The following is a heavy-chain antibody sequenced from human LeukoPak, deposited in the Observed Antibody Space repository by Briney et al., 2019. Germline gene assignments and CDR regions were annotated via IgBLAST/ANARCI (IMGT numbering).Heavy chain of an antibody. D-gene: IGHD2-2*01. Sequence: GGSLRLSCAASGFSFNGYWMHWVRQAAGKGLVWVARMNSAGTTINYADSVKGRFTISRDNAGNELYLHMSSLRADDTAIYYCIREIQVRASASFGYWGQGTLVTVSS. CDR1: GFSFNGYW. CDR3: IREIQVRASASFGY. J-gene: IGHJ4*01. V-gene: IGHV3-74*01. CDR2: MNSAGTTI.